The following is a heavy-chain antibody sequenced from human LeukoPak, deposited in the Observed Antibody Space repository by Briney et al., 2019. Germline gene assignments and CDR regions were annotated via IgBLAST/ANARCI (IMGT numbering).Heavy chain of an antibody. CDR2: IKSKTDGGTT. CDR1: GFTFSNAW. CDR3: TTAPGYSYGYEY. V-gene: IGHV3-15*01. Sequence: PGGSLRLSWAVSGFTFSNAWMAWVRQAPGKGLEWVGRIKSKTDGGTTDYAAPVKGRFTISRDDSKNTLYLQMNSLKTEDTAVYYCTTAPGYSYGYEYWGQGTLVTVSS. J-gene: IGHJ4*02. D-gene: IGHD5-18*01.